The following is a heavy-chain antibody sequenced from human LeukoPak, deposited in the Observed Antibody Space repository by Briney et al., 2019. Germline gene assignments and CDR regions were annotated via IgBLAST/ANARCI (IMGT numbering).Heavy chain of an antibody. CDR3: ARDRDYDSANFDY. CDR2: IWYDGGHK. J-gene: IGHJ4*02. D-gene: IGHD3-22*01. V-gene: IGHV3-33*01. CDR1: GFTFSSFG. Sequence: GGSLRLSCAASGFTFSSFGMHWVRQAPGKGLEWVAVIWYDGGHKYNADSVKGRFSISRDNSKNTLYLQMNSLRAEDTAVYYCARDRDYDSANFDYWGQGTLVTVSS.